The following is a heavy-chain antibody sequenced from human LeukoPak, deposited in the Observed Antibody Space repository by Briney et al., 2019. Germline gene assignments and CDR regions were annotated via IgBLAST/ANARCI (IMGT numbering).Heavy chain of an antibody. J-gene: IGHJ4*02. CDR1: GFTFSDYY. CDR2: ISSGGDST. Sequence: GRSLRLSCAASGFTFSDYYMTWIRQAPGKGQEWVSYISSGGDSTKYADSVKGRFSISRDNAKNSLYLQMNSLRAEDTAVYYCARDGADPNCSGDTCYYSLFDYWGQGTLVTVSS. V-gene: IGHV3-11*06. CDR3: ARDGADPNCSGDTCYYSLFDY. D-gene: IGHD2-15*01.